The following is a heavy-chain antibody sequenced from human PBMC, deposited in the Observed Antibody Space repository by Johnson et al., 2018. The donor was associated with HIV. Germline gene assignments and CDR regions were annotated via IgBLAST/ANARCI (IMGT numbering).Heavy chain of an antibody. CDR2: ISWNSGSI. D-gene: IGHD3-22*01. J-gene: IGHJ3*02. Sequence: VQLVESGGGVVRPGRSLRLSCAASGFTFDDYAMHWVRQAPGKGLEWVSGISWNSGSIGYADSVKGRFTISRDNAKNTLYLQMNSLRAEDTAVYYCAKDSRITMIVVAAFDIWGQGTMVTVSS. V-gene: IGHV3-9*01. CDR3: AKDSRITMIVVAAFDI. CDR1: GFTFDDYA.